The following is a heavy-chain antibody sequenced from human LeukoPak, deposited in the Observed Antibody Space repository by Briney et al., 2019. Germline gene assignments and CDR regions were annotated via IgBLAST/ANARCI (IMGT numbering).Heavy chain of an antibody. Sequence: SETLSLTCTVSGGSISSSSYYWGWIRQPPGKGLEWIGYIYYSGSTNYNPSLKSRVTISVDTSKNQFSLKLSSVTAADTAVYYCARGHDILTGYPSHAFDIWGQGTMVTVSS. CDR2: IYYSGST. CDR1: GGSISSSSYY. D-gene: IGHD3-9*01. CDR3: ARGHDILTGYPSHAFDI. J-gene: IGHJ3*02. V-gene: IGHV4-61*05.